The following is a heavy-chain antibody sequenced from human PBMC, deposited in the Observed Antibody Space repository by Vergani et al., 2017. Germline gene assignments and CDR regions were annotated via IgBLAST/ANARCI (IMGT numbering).Heavy chain of an antibody. J-gene: IGHJ4*02. CDR2: ISGRSSYV. D-gene: IGHD3-3*01. Sequence: EVQMVESGGGLVKPGGSLRLSCSASGLTLSSYGVHWVRQAPGRGLEWVASISGRSSYVNYAVSVKGRFTISRDNAKNSLFLQMNSLRAEDTAVYYCVREETFYDSVSDYLAGYFDHWGQGALVTVSS. CDR3: VREETFYDSVSDYLAGYFDH. V-gene: IGHV3-21*06. CDR1: GLTLSSYG.